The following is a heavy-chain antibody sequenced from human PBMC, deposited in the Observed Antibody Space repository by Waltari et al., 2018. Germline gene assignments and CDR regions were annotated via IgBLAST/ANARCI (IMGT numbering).Heavy chain of an antibody. CDR2: IKQDGSEK. D-gene: IGHD5-12*01. Sequence: EVQLVESGGGLVQPGGSLRLSCAASGFTFSSYWMSWVRQAPGKGLEWVANIKQDGSEKYYVDSVKGRFTISRDNAKNSLYLQMNSRRAEDTAVYYCARDRRDGYNSNWFDPWGQGTLVTVSS. CDR1: GFTFSSYW. CDR3: ARDRRDGYNSNWFDP. J-gene: IGHJ5*02. V-gene: IGHV3-7*01.